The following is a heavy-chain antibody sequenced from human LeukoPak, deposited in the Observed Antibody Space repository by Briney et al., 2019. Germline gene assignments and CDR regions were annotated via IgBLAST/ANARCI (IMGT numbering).Heavy chain of an antibody. CDR2: IYYSGST. D-gene: IGHD6-19*01. CDR1: GGSISSYY. CDR3: AREASSSGWYVYYFDY. J-gene: IGHJ4*02. Sequence: SETLSLTCTVSGGSISSYYWSWIRQPPGKGLEWIGYIYYSGSTNYNPSLKSRVTISVDTSKNQFSLELSSVTAADTAVYYCAREASSSGWYVYYFDYWGQGTLVTVSS. V-gene: IGHV4-59*01.